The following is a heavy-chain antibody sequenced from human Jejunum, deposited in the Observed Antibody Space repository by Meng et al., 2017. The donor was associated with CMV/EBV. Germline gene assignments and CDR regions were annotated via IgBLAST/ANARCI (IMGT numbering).Heavy chain of an antibody. V-gene: IGHV2-5*02. CDR3: ARSGGSTWYEENNWFDP. Sequence: SRSPSGVGVGWIRQPPGKALEWLALVYWDDDTRYNPSLKSRLTITRDTSKNQVVLIMTNMDPVDTATYYCARSGGSTWYEENNWFDPWGQGTLVTVSS. CDR2: VYWDDDT. D-gene: IGHD6-13*01. J-gene: IGHJ5*02. CDR1: SRSPSGVG.